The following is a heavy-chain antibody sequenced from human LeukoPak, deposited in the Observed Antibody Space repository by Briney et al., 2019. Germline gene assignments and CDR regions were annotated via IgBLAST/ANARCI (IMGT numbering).Heavy chain of an antibody. J-gene: IGHJ4*02. CDR3: AKVGSSHSPLYYFDY. Sequence: PSETLSLTCTVSGGSISSYYWSWIRQPPGKGLEWIGYIYYSGSTNYNPSLKSRVTISVDTSKNQFSLKLSSVTAADTAVYYCAKVGSSHSPLYYFDYWGQGTLVTVSS. D-gene: IGHD2-15*01. CDR2: IYYSGST. CDR1: GGSISSYY. V-gene: IGHV4-59*01.